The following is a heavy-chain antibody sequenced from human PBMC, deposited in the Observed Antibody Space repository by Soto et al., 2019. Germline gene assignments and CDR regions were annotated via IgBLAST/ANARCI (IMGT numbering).Heavy chain of an antibody. CDR1: SGSMSGYY. J-gene: IGHJ3*02. V-gene: IGHV4-59*01. CDR3: ARAGDYDFWSGYSNDAFDI. Sequence: SETLSLTCTVSSGSMSGYYWNWIRQPPGKGLEWIGYIYYSGSTNYNPSLKSRVTISVDTSKNQFSLKLSSVTAADTAVYYCARAGDYDFWSGYSNDAFDIWGQGTMVTV. CDR2: IYYSGST. D-gene: IGHD3-3*01.